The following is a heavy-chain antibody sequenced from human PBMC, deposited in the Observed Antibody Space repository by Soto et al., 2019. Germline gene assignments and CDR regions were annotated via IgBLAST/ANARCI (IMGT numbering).Heavy chain of an antibody. CDR2: ISAYNGNT. CDR1: GYTFTSYG. CDR3: ARGRNVLRYFDWLSNYYYYGMDV. V-gene: IGHV1-18*01. J-gene: IGHJ6*02. Sequence: ASVKVSCKATGYTFTSYGISWVRQAPGQGLEWMVWISAYNGNTNYAQKLQGRVTMTTDTSTSTAYMELRSLRSDDTAVYYCARGRNVLRYFDWLSNYYYYGMDVWGQGTTVTVSS. D-gene: IGHD3-9*01.